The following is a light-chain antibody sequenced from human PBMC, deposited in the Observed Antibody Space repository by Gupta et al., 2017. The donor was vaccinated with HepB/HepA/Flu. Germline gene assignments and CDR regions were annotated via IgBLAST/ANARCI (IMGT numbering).Light chain of an antibody. V-gene: IGKV4-1*01. J-gene: IGKJ2*01. CDR2: WAS. Sequence: DIVMTQSPDSLAVSLGERATINCKSSQSVLYSSNNKNYLAWYQQKPGQPPKLLIYWASTRESGVPDRFSGSGSGTDFTLTISNLQAEDVAVYYCQHYYSNPPTFGQGTKLEIK. CDR3: QHYYSNPPT. CDR1: QSVLYSSNNKNY.